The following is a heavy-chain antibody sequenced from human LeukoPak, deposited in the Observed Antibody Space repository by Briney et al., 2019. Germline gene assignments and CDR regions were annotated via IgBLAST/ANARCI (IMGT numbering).Heavy chain of an antibody. Sequence: SETLSLTCAVSGYSISSGYYWGWIRQPPGKGLEWIGSIYHSGSTYYNPSLKSRVTISVDTSKKQFSLKLSSVTAADTAVYYCARGPRQLWAPHYYYYMDVWGKGTTVTVSS. CDR1: GYSISSGYY. J-gene: IGHJ6*03. V-gene: IGHV4-38-2*01. D-gene: IGHD5-18*01. CDR3: ARGPRQLWAPHYYYYMDV. CDR2: IYHSGST.